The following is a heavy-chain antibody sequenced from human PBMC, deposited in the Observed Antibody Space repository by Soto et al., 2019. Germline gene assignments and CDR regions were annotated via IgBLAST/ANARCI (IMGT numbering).Heavy chain of an antibody. CDR1: GASISSSNYY. J-gene: IGHJ4*02. Sequence: PSETLSLTCTVSGASISSSNYYWGWIRQPPGKGLEWIGSIYYSGNTYYNPSLKSRVTISVDTSKNHFSLRLSSVTAADTAIYYCARTGGYSLGTPFDYWGQGTLVTVSS. V-gene: IGHV4-39*02. CDR3: ARTGGYSLGTPFDY. CDR2: IYYSGNT. D-gene: IGHD3-16*01.